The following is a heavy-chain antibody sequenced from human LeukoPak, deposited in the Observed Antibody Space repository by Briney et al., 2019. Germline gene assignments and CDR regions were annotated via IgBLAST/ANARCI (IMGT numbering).Heavy chain of an antibody. D-gene: IGHD3-22*01. CDR3: ARVVVITPYFDY. CDR1: GYTFTSYG. V-gene: IGHV1-18*01. Sequence: ASVKVSCKASGYTFTSYGISWVRQAPGQGLEWMGWIGAYNGNTNYAQKLQGRVTMTTDTSTSTAYMELRSLRSDDTAVYYCARVVVITPYFDYWGQGTLVTVSS. CDR2: IGAYNGNT. J-gene: IGHJ4*02.